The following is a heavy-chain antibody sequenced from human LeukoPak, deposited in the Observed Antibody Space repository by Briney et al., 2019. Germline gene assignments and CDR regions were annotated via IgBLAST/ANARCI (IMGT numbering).Heavy chain of an antibody. V-gene: IGHV3-23*01. CDR2: IGGGGATT. CDR3: AKDSIPRNGVFDAFDV. D-gene: IGHD2-8*01. CDR1: GFTFGDYG. Sequence: GGSLRLSCIASGFTFGDYGMNWVRQVPGKGLEWVSHIGGGGATTHYADSVKGHFTVSRDNSRNTLYLQINSLRAEDTALFYCAKDSIPRNGVFDAFDVWGQGAMVTVSS. J-gene: IGHJ3*01.